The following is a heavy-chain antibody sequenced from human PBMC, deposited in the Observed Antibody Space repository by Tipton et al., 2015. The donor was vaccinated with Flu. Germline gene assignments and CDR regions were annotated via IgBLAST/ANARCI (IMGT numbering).Heavy chain of an antibody. D-gene: IGHD6-19*01. Sequence: GSLRLSCAASGFIFSGYGMHWVRQAPGKGLEWVAFIRHDESDKYYADSVKGRFTISRDNSKNALYLAINSLKTEDTAVYYCAKDGWDTSGWYPFDYWGQGTLVTVSS. V-gene: IGHV3-30*02. CDR1: GFIFSGYG. J-gene: IGHJ4*02. CDR3: AKDGWDTSGWYPFDY. CDR2: IRHDESDK.